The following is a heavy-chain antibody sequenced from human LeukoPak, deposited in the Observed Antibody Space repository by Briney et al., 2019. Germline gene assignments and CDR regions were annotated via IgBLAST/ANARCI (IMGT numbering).Heavy chain of an antibody. D-gene: IGHD3-16*01. J-gene: IGHJ5*02. CDR1: GFTFSNAW. CDR3: TIAVVGVTVWFDP. CDR2: IKSKTDAGTT. Sequence: PGGSLRLSCAASGFTFSNAWMSWVRQAPGKGLEWVGHIKSKTDAGTTDYAALVKDRFSISRDDSKNTLYLQMNSLKIEDTAVYYCTIAVVGVTVWFDPWGQGTLVTVSS. V-gene: IGHV3-15*01.